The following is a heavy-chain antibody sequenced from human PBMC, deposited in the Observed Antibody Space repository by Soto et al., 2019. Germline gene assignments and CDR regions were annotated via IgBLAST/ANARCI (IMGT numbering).Heavy chain of an antibody. Sequence: EVQLVESGGGLVQPGGSLSLSCAASGFTLSSYGIHWVRQATGEGLAWVSGIGSGGDTHYADSVKGRFIISREDGKNSLYLQMNNLRVGDKAVYYCTRKTPPTGMEVWGQGATVTVSS. D-gene: IGHD3-9*01. CDR3: TRKTPPTGMEV. CDR1: GFTLSSYG. V-gene: IGHV3-13*01. J-gene: IGHJ6*02. CDR2: IGSGGDT.